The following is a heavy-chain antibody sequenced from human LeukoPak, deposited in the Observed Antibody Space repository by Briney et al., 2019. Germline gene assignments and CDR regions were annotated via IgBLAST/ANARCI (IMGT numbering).Heavy chain of an antibody. CDR2: IRYDGSNK. CDR3: AKYGSSWSLDY. J-gene: IGHJ4*02. CDR1: GFTFSSYA. V-gene: IGHV3-30*02. Sequence: GGSLRFSCAASGFTFSSYAMHWVRQAPGKGLEWVAFIRYDGSNKYYAGSVKGRFTISGDNSKNTLYLQMNSLRAEDTAVYYCAKYGSSWSLDYWGQGTLVTVSS. D-gene: IGHD6-13*01.